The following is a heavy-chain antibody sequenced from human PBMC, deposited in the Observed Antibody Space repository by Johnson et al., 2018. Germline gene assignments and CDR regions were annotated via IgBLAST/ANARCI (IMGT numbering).Heavy chain of an antibody. Sequence: QVQLVESGGALVEPGGSLRLSCAASGFTLSDYYLSWIRQAPGKGLAWVSYSSRAGPIYYGDSVRGRFTISRDNAKNSLYLQMNNLRAEDTAVYFCAAWSGDSRDLEHWGKGTLVTVSS. CDR3: AAWSGDSRDLEH. J-gene: IGHJ1*01. CDR2: SSRAGPI. D-gene: IGHD3-3*01. V-gene: IGHV3-11*01. CDR1: GFTLSDYY.